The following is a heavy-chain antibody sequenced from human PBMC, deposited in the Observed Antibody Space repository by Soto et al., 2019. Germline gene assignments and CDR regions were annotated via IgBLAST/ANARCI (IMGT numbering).Heavy chain of an antibody. D-gene: IGHD3-22*01. J-gene: IGHJ4*02. CDR3: ARPHYDSNTFYSFFDY. V-gene: IGHV4-30-4*01. CDR2: IYYSGST. CDR1: GGSISSGDYY. Sequence: PSETLSLTCTVSGGSISSGDYYWSWIRQPPGKGLEWIGYIYYSGSTYYNPSLKSRVTISVDTSKNQFSLELTSVTAADTAVYYCARPHYDSNTFYSFFDYWGQGTLVTVSS.